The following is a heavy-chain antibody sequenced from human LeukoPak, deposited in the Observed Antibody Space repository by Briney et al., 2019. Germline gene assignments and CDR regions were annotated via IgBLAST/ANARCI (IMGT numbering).Heavy chain of an antibody. CDR3: AKDRSGYEGY. D-gene: IGHD5-12*01. J-gene: IGHJ4*02. CDR2: ISGSGGST. V-gene: IGHV3-23*01. Sequence: GGSLRLSCAASGFTFSSYAMSWVREAPGEGLEWVSAISGSGGSTYYADSVKGRCTISRDNSKNTLYLQMNSLRAEDTAVYYCAKDRSGYEGYWGQGTLVTVSS. CDR1: GFTFSSYA.